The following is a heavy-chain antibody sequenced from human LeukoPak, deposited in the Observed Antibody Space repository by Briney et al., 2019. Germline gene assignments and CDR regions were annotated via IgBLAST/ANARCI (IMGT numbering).Heavy chain of an antibody. Sequence: PGGSLRLSCAASGFTFSTYAMSWVRQAPGKGLEWVSAISGSGGTYYADSVKGWFTVSTDNSKNTLYLQMNSLRAEDTAVYYCAKVGRGREYYHYYMDVWGKGTTVTVSS. D-gene: IGHD3-16*01. J-gene: IGHJ6*03. V-gene: IGHV3-23*01. CDR2: ISGSGGT. CDR3: AKVGRGREYYHYYMDV. CDR1: GFTFSTYA.